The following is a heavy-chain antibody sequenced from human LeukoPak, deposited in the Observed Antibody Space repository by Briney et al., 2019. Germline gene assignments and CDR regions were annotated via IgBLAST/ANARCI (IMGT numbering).Heavy chain of an antibody. V-gene: IGHV4-59*01. CDR2: IYYSGGT. J-gene: IGHJ4*02. CDR1: GGSISSYY. D-gene: IGHD4-17*01. Sequence: SETLSLTCTVSGGSISSYYWSWIRQPPGKGLEWIGYIYYSGGTNYNPSLKSRVTISVDTSKNQFSLKLSSVTAADTAVYYCARSRGYGDPYYFDYWGQGTLVTVSS. CDR3: ARSRGYGDPYYFDY.